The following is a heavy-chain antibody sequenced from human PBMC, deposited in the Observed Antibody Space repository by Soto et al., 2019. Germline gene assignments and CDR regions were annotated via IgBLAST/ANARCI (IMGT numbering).Heavy chain of an antibody. CDR2: IYYSGST. J-gene: IGHJ3*02. CDR1: GCSISSSSYY. CDR3: ARRGYYAISAFDI. Sequence: SETLSLTCTVSGCSISSSSYYWGWIRQPPGKGLEWIGSIYYSGSTYYNPSLKSRVTISVDTSKNQFSLKLSSVTAADTAVYYCARRGYYAISAFDIWGQGTMVT. V-gene: IGHV4-39*01. D-gene: IGHD2-8*01.